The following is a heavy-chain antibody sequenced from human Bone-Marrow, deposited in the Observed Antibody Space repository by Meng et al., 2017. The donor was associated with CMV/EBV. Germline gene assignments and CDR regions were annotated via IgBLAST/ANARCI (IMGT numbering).Heavy chain of an antibody. D-gene: IGHD2-2*01. CDR1: GFTFSDYY. CDR3: ARVFIVVVPAAIWAVLNYYYGMDV. Sequence: GGSLRLSCAASGFTFSDYYMNWVRQAPGKGLEWVSSISSSSTIYYADSVKGRFTTSRDNAKNSLYLQMNSLRAEDTAVYYCARVFIVVVPAAIWAVLNYYYGMDVWGQGTTVTVSS. J-gene: IGHJ6*02. CDR2: ISSSSTI. V-gene: IGHV3-69-1*02.